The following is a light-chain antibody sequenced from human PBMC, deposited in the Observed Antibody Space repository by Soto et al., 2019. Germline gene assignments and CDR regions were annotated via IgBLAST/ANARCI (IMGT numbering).Light chain of an antibody. J-gene: IGKJ2*01. CDR1: QSVDSY. Sequence: DIQMTQSPSSLSASVGDRVTITCRASQSVDSYVNWYQQIPRKAPKLLIFATSTLQSGVPSRFSGSGSGTDFTLTISSLQPEDFATYYCQQSYSLPGTFGQGNKVDIK. CDR3: QQSYSLPGT. V-gene: IGKV1-39*01. CDR2: ATS.